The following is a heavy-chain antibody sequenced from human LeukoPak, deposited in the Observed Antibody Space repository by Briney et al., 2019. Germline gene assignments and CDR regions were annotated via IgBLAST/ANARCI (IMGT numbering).Heavy chain of an antibody. J-gene: IGHJ4*02. Sequence: GGSLRLSCAASGFTFSSYSMNWVRQAPGKGLEWVSVIYSGGSTYYADSVKGRFTISRDNSKNTLYLQMNSLRAEDTAVYYCAREGDGYGDYVWGQGTLVTVSS. CDR1: GFTFSSYS. CDR3: AREGDGYGDYV. V-gene: IGHV3-66*01. CDR2: IYSGGST. D-gene: IGHD4-17*01.